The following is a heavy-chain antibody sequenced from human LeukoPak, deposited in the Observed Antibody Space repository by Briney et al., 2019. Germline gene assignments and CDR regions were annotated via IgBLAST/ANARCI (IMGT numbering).Heavy chain of an antibody. J-gene: IGHJ4*02. V-gene: IGHV1-46*01. CDR1: GYTFTSYY. D-gene: IGHD6-19*01. CDR3: ARDQRYSSGWYAVAIKLSYFDY. CDR2: INPSGGST. Sequence: ASVKVSCKASGYTFTSYYMHWVRQAPGQGLEWMGIINPSGGSTSYAQKFQGRVTMTRDMSTSTVYMELSSLRSEDTAVYYCARDQRYSSGWYAVAIKLSYFDYWGQGTLVTVSS.